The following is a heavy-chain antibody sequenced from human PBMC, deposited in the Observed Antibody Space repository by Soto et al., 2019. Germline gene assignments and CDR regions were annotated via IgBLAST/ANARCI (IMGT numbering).Heavy chain of an antibody. D-gene: IGHD2-21*02. CDR2: MFYSGSI. CDR1: GGSISSYS. CDR3: VRTAREGAVAPHWFDR. Sequence: SETLSLTCTVSGGSISSYSWSWIRQPPGKGLEWIGYMFYSGSIEYNPSLKSRVTISVDTSKNQFSLKLSSVTAADTAVYYCVRTAREGAVAPHWFDRWGQGTQVTVS. J-gene: IGHJ5*02. V-gene: IGHV4-59*12.